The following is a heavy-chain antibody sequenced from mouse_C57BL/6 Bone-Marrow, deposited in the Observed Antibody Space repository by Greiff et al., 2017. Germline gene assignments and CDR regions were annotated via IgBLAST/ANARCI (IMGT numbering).Heavy chain of an antibody. D-gene: IGHD1-1*01. CDR2: IDPSDSET. Sequence: VQLQQPGAELVRPGSSVKLSCKASGYTFTSYWMHWVKQRPIQGLEWIGNIDPSDSETHYNQKFKDKATLTVDKSSSTAYMQLSSLTSEDSAVYYWASGDYYGSCFYWYFDVWGTGTTVTVSS. CDR1: GYTFTSYW. V-gene: IGHV1-52*01. J-gene: IGHJ1*03. CDR3: ASGDYYGSCFYWYFDV.